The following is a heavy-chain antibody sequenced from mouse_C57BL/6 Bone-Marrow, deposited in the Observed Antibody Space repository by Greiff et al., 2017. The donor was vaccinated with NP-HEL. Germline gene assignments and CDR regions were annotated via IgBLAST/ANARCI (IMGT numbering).Heavy chain of an antibody. D-gene: IGHD1-1*01. Sequence: DVMLVESGGGLVQPGGSLKLSCAASGFTFSDYGMAWVRQAPRKGPEWVAFISNLAYSIYSADTVTGRFTISRENAKNTLYLEMSSLRSEDTAMYYCARSDYGSSWNFDVWGTGTTVTVSS. CDR2: ISNLAYSI. CDR3: ARSDYGSSWNFDV. CDR1: GFTFSDYG. V-gene: IGHV5-15*01. J-gene: IGHJ1*03.